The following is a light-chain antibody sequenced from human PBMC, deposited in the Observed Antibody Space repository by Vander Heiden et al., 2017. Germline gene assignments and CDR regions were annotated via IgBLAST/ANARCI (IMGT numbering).Light chain of an antibody. CDR1: HPVPSNF. CDR3: HQYGTPRLT. J-gene: IGKJ4*01. Sequence: RHPVPSNFLAWYQQKPGQAPRLLIYGASNSDTGIPDRCSGSGLGTDFTLTIRSLEPEYVAVYYCHQYGTPRLTFGGGTKVEIK. V-gene: IGKV3-20*01. CDR2: GAS.